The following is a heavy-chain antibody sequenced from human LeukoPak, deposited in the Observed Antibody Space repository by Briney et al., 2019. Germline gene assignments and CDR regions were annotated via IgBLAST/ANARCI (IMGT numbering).Heavy chain of an antibody. CDR3: AKPYCGGDCYYFDY. V-gene: IGHV3-30*18. CDR2: ISYDGNNK. J-gene: IGHJ4*02. D-gene: IGHD2-21*02. Sequence: GGSLTLSCVASEITFSSYDMHWVRQAPGKGLEWVAVISYDGNNKYYADSVKGRFTISRDNSKNTLYLQMNSLRPEDTAVYYCAKPYCGGDCYYFDYWGQGTLVTVSS. CDR1: EITFSSYD.